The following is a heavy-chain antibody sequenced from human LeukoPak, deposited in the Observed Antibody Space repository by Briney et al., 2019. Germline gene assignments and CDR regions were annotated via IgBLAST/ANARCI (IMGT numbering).Heavy chain of an antibody. CDR2: IIPIFGTA. CDR1: GGTFSNYA. V-gene: IGHV1-69*06. Sequence: GASVKVSCKASGGTFSNYAISWVRQAPGQGLEWMGGIIPIFGTANYAQKFQGRVTITADKSTSTGYMELSSLRSEDTAVYYCAHSFGEPRVGSGYAVPFDLWGRGTLVTVSS. CDR3: AHSFGEPRVGSGYAVPFDL. D-gene: IGHD5-12*01. J-gene: IGHJ2*01.